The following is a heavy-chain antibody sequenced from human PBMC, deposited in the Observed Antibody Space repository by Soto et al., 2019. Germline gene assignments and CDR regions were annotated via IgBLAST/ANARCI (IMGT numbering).Heavy chain of an antibody. D-gene: IGHD3-3*01. CDR3: ARDQRQLLERGAMDV. CDR2: IWYDGSNK. Sequence: QVQLVESGGGVVQPGRSLRLSCAASGFTFSSYGMHWVRQAPGKGLEWVAVIWYDGSNKYYADSVKGRFTISRDNSKNPLYLQMNSLRAEDTAVYYCARDQRQLLERGAMDVWGQGTTVTVSS. J-gene: IGHJ6*02. V-gene: IGHV3-33*01. CDR1: GFTFSSYG.